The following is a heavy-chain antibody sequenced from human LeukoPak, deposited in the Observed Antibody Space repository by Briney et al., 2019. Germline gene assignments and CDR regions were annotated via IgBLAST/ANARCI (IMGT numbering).Heavy chain of an antibody. CDR3: ARGRGYGDFD. CDR1: GGSFSGYY. V-gene: IGHV4-31*11. D-gene: IGHD4-17*01. J-gene: IGHJ4*02. CDR2: IYYSGSA. Sequence: SETLSLTCAVYGGSFSGYYWSWIRQHPGKGLEWIGYIYYSGSAYYNPSLKSRVTISIDKSQNQFSLKVTSVSAADTAVYYCARGRGYGDFDWGQGTLVTVSS.